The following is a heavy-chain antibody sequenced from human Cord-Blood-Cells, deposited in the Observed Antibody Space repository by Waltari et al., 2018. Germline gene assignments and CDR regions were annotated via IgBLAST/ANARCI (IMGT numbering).Heavy chain of an antibody. Sequence: QVQLVQSGAEVKKPGSSVKVSGKASGGTFSSYAISWVRQAPGQGLEWMGGIIPIFGTANYAQKFQGRVTITADESTSTAYMELSSLRSEDTAVYYCARYCSSTSCYDEDAFDIWGQGTMVTVSS. CDR1: GGTFSSYA. V-gene: IGHV1-69*01. CDR3: ARYCSSTSCYDEDAFDI. J-gene: IGHJ3*02. CDR2: IIPIFGTA. D-gene: IGHD2-2*01.